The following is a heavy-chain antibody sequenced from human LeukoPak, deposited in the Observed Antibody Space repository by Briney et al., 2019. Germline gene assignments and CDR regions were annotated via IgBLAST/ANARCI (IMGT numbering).Heavy chain of an antibody. J-gene: IGHJ4*02. CDR1: GDSISSGDNC. CDR3: AKGESTYSGTFYFYY. CDR2: VNYGGTT. Sequence: SETLSLTCTVPGDSISSGDNCWGWIRQPPGKGLESIGFVNYGGTTFYNPSLKSRLTVSLDTSKSQFFLRLTSVTAADTAIYFCAKGESTYSGTFYFYYWGQGSLVTVSS. V-gene: IGHV4-30-4*01. D-gene: IGHD1-26*01.